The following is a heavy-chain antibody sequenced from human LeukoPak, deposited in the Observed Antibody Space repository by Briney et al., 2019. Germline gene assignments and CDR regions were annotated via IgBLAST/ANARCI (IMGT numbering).Heavy chain of an antibody. J-gene: IGHJ3*02. CDR1: GYSISSGYY. Sequence: SETLSLTCTVSGYSISSGYYWGWIRQPPGKGLEWIGSIYHSGSTYYNPSLKSRVTISVDTSKNQFSLKLSSVTPEDTALYFCARDQPWTTGFDIWGQGTMVTVSS. CDR3: ARDQPWTTGFDI. D-gene: IGHD2-8*02. V-gene: IGHV4-38-2*02. CDR2: IYHSGST.